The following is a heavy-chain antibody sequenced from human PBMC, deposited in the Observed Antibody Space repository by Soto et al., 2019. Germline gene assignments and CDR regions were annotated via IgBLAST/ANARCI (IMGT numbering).Heavy chain of an antibody. CDR3: ARGVVEMATTGPFDY. D-gene: IGHD1-1*01. Sequence: SETLSLTCAVYGGSFSGYYWSWIRQPPGKGLEWIGEINHSGSTNYNPSLKSRVTISVDTSKNQFSLKLSSVTAADTAVYYCARGVVEMATTGPFDYWGQGTLVTVSS. CDR1: GGSFSGYY. V-gene: IGHV4-34*01. J-gene: IGHJ4*02. CDR2: INHSGST.